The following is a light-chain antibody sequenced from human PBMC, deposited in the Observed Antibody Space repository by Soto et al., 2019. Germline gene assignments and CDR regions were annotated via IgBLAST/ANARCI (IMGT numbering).Light chain of an antibody. CDR2: AAS. CDR1: QSISSY. CDR3: QQYDNPPFT. J-gene: IGKJ3*01. V-gene: IGKV1-39*01. Sequence: DIQMTQSPSSLSASVGDRVTITCRASQSISSYLNWYQQKPGKAPKLLIYAASSLQSGVPSRFSGRGSGTDFTLTISSLQPEDFATYYCQQYDNPPFTFGPGTKVDIK.